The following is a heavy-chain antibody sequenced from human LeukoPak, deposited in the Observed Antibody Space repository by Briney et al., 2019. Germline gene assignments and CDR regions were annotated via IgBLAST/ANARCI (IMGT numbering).Heavy chain of an antibody. CDR2: ISNSGETT. CDR1: GFTLTNYA. Sequence: GGSLRLSCAASGFTLTNYAMSWVRQAPGKGLDFVSSISNSGETTNYADSVKGRFTISRDNSKNTLYLQMNSLRAEDTAVYYCARGGEMATITYFDYWGQGTLVTVSS. CDR3: ARGGEMATITYFDY. J-gene: IGHJ4*02. V-gene: IGHV3-23*01. D-gene: IGHD5-24*01.